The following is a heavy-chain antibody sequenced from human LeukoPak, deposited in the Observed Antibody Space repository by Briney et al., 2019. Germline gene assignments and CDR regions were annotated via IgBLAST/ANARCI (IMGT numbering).Heavy chain of an antibody. D-gene: IGHD6-6*01. CDR1: GFTLSSYA. CDR3: ARLTSTSSSRFSDY. CDR2: ISISGENT. Sequence: GGSLRLSCAASGFTLSSYAMSWVRQAPGKGLEWVSAISISGENTYYADSVKGRFTISRDTSRNTLYLQMHSLRAEDTAVYYCARLTSTSSSRFSDYWGQGTLVTVSS. V-gene: IGHV3-23*01. J-gene: IGHJ4*02.